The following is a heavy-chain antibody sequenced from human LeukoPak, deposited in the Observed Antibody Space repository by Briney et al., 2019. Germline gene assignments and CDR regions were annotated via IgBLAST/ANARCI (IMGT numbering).Heavy chain of an antibody. J-gene: IGHJ4*02. CDR1: GFTFSSYW. D-gene: IGHD5-18*01. Sequence: QTGGSLRLSCAASGFTFSSYWINWVRQAPGKGLVWVARINSEESDKSYADSVRGRFTISRDNAKNTLYLQMNSLRAEGTAVYYCAKGGHSYGYADYWGQGTLVTVSS. V-gene: IGHV3-74*01. CDR2: INSEESDK. CDR3: AKGGHSYGYADY.